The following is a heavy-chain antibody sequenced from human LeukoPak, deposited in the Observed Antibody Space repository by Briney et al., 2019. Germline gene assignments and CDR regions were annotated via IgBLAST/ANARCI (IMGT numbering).Heavy chain of an antibody. D-gene: IGHD5-18*01. CDR2: IYSGGST. CDR3: ARGGGQLWLFFDY. CDR1: GFTVSSNY. J-gene: IGHJ4*02. Sequence: GGSLRLSCAASGFTVSSNYMSWVRQAPGKGLEWVSVIYSGGSTYYADSVKGRFTISRDNSENTLYLQMNSLRAEDTAVYYCARGGGQLWLFFDYWGQGTLVTVSS. V-gene: IGHV3-66*01.